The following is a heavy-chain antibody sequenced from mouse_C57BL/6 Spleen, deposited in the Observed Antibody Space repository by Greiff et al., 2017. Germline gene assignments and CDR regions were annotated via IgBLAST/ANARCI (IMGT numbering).Heavy chain of an antibody. J-gene: IGHJ4*01. V-gene: IGHV1-18*01. CDR3: ARWPRYPSAMDY. CDR2: INPNNGGT. Sequence: VQLQQSGPELVKPGASVKIPCKASGYTFTDYNIDWVKQSHGKSLEWIGDINPNNGGTIYNQKFKGKATLTVDKSSSTAYMELRSLTSEDTAVYYCARWPRYPSAMDYWGQGTSVTVSS. CDR1: GYTFTDYN. D-gene: IGHD1-1*01.